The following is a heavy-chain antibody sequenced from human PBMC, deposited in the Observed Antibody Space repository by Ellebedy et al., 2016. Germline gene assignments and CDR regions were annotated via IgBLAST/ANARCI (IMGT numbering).Heavy chain of an antibody. J-gene: IGHJ4*02. CDR1: GFTFSSYW. CDR3: ARAGYSSGWYFDY. CDR2: IKQDGSEK. D-gene: IGHD6-19*01. V-gene: IGHV3-7*04. Sequence: GGSLRLSCTASGFTFSSYWMSWVRQAPGKGLEWVVNIKQDGSEKYYVDSVKGRFTISRDNAKNSLYLQMNSLRAEDTAVYYCARAGYSSGWYFDYWGQGTLVTVSS.